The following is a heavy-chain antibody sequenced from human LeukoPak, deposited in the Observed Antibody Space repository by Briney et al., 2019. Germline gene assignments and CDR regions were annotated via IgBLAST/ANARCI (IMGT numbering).Heavy chain of an antibody. V-gene: IGHV3-9*01. D-gene: IGHD2-15*01. CDR1: GFTFDDYA. Sequence: GGSLRLSCAASGFTFDDYAMHWVRQAPGKGLEWVSGISWNSGSIGYADSVKGRFTISRDNAKNSLYLQMNSLRAEDTAVYYCATCSGGSCYANNWFDPWGQGTLVTVSS. J-gene: IGHJ5*02. CDR2: ISWNSGSI. CDR3: ATCSGGSCYANNWFDP.